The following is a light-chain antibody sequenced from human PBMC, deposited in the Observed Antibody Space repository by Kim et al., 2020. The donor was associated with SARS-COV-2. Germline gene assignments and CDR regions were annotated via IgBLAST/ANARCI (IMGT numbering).Light chain of an antibody. J-gene: IGKJ4*01. CDR2: DAT. CDR1: QGIGNY. V-gene: IGKV1-27*01. CDR3: EKYNRPPLT. Sequence: DIQMTQSPSSLSSSVGDRVTITCRASQGIGNYLAWYQQKQGKPPKLLIYDATTVHSRVPLRFSGSGAGTDFTLTINSLQPEDIATYYCEKYNRPPLTFGGGTKGESK.